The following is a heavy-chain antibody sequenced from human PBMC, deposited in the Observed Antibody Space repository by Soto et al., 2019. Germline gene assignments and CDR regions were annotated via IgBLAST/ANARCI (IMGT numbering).Heavy chain of an antibody. CDR3: AKAGGGFGDFGHH. J-gene: IGHJ4*02. Sequence: PGGSMRLSCAASGFTFSSYGMHWVRQAPGKGLEWVTGILYDGSDKYYADSVKGRFTISRENSKNTLYLQMNSLRTEDSAVYYCAKAGGGFGDFGHHWGQGTPGIVSA. CDR1: GFTFSSYG. D-gene: IGHD3-10*01. V-gene: IGHV3-30*18. CDR2: ILYDGSDK.